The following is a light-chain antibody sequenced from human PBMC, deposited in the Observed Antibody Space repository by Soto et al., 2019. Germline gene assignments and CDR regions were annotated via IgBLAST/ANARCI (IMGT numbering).Light chain of an antibody. Sequence: DIQMTQSPSSLSASVGDRVTITCRASQSIISYLNWYQQKPVKAPKLLIYAASSLQSGVASRLSGSGSGTDFPLTISSLQPEDFATYYCQQSYSTPPWTFGQGNK. CDR2: AAS. CDR1: QSIISY. V-gene: IGKV1-39*01. CDR3: QQSYSTPPWT. J-gene: IGKJ1*01.